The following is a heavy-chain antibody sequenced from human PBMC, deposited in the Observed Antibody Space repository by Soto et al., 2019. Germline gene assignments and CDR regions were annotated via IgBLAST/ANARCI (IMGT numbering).Heavy chain of an antibody. V-gene: IGHV1-18*01. CDR3: ARVEVYCTNGVCYRARGLYYYYYMDV. Sequence: QVQLVQSGAEVKKPGASVKVSCKASGYTFTSYGISWVRQAPGQGLEWMGWISAYNGNTNYAQKLQGRVTMTTDTSTSTAYMELRSLRSDDTAVYYCARVEVYCTNGVCYRARGLYYYYYMDVWGKGTTVTVSS. CDR1: GYTFTSYG. CDR2: ISAYNGNT. D-gene: IGHD2-8*01. J-gene: IGHJ6*03.